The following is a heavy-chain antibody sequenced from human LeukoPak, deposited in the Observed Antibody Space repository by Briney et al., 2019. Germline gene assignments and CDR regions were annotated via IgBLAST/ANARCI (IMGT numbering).Heavy chain of an antibody. D-gene: IGHD6-13*01. Sequence: GASVKVSCKASGYTFTSYGISWVRQAPGQGLEWMGGIIPIFGTANYAQKFQGRVTITADKSTSTAYMELSSLRSEDTAVYYCARATIAAAGFPPVDYWGQGTLVTVSS. CDR3: ARATIAAAGFPPVDY. V-gene: IGHV1-69*06. J-gene: IGHJ4*02. CDR2: IIPIFGTA. CDR1: GYTFTSYG.